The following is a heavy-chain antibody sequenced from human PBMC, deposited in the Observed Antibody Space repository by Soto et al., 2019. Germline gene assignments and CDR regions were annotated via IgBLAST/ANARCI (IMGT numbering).Heavy chain of an antibody. Sequence: EVQLVESGGGLIQPGGSLRLSCAASGFTVSSNYMSWVRQAPGKGLEWVSVIYSGGSTYYADSVKGRFTISRDNSKYTLYLQMNSLRAEDTAVYYCARDLIMVGATAEAMIDYWGQGTLVTVSS. J-gene: IGHJ4*02. D-gene: IGHD1-26*01. CDR3: ARDLIMVGATAEAMIDY. CDR1: GFTVSSNY. V-gene: IGHV3-53*01. CDR2: IYSGGST.